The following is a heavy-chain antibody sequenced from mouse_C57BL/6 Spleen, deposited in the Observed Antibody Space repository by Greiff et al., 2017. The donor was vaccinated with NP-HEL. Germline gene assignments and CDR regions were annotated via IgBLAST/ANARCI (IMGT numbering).Heavy chain of an antibody. CDR2: IYPGSGGT. Sequence: QVQLQQPGAELVKPGASVKMSCKASGYTFTSYWITWVKQRPGQGLEWIGDIYPGSGGTTYNEKFKSKATLTVDTSSITAYRQLSSLTSADSAVYYCERSEVDDYDVGYWGQGTTLTVSS. CDR3: ERSEVDDYDVGY. V-gene: IGHV1-55*01. J-gene: IGHJ2*01. CDR1: GYTFTSYW. D-gene: IGHD2-4*01.